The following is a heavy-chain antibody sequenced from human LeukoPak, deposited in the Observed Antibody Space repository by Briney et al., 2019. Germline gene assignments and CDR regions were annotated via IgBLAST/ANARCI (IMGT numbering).Heavy chain of an antibody. CDR2: IYHSGST. D-gene: IGHD6-13*01. CDR3: ARGSSSWFDAFDI. V-gene: IGHV4-4*02. Sequence: SGTLSLTCAVSGGSISSSNWWSWVRQPPGKRLEWIGEIYHSGSTNYNPSLKSRVTISVDKSKNQFSLKLSSATAADTAVYYCARGSSSWFDAFDIWGQGTMVTVSS. CDR1: GGSISSSNW. J-gene: IGHJ3*02.